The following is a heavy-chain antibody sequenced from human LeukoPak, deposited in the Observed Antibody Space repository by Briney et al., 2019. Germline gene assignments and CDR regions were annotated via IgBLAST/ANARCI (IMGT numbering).Heavy chain of an antibody. J-gene: IGHJ4*02. CDR1: GFTFSSYG. V-gene: IGHV3-23*01. CDR2: ISGSGGST. CDR3: AKDQGGATSCGDY. D-gene: IGHD1-26*01. Sequence: PGGSLRLSCAASGFTFSSYGMSWVRQAPGKGLEWVSAISGSGGSTYYADSVKGRFTISRGNSKNTLYLQMNSLRAEDTAVYYCAKDQGGATSCGDYWGQGTLVTVSS.